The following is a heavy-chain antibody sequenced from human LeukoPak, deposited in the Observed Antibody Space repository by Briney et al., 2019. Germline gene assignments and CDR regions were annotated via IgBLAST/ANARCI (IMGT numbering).Heavy chain of an antibody. J-gene: IGHJ5*02. CDR3: AKDWAGRSYGLTWFDP. V-gene: IGHV3-43*01. Sequence: PGGSLRLSCVASGFTFDDYAMHWVRQAPGKGLEWVSLISWDGGSTYYADSVKGRFTISRDNSKNSLYLQMNSLRTEDTALYHCAKDWAGRSYGLTWFDPWGQGTLVTVSS. CDR1: GFTFDDYA. D-gene: IGHD5-18*01. CDR2: ISWDGGST.